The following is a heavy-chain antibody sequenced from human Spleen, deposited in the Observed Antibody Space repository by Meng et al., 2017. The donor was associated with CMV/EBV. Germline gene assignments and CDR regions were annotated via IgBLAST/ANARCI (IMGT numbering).Heavy chain of an antibody. CDR1: GFTSDDYA. D-gene: IGHD2-15*01. CDR2: ISWNSATI. J-gene: IGHJ6*02. CDR3: AIVLRGDRYYHYGMDV. V-gene: IGHV3-9*02. Sequence: GGSLRLSCAASGFTSDDYAMHWVRQAPGKGLEWVSGISWNSATIGYADSVKGRFTISRDNAKNSLYLQMKSLRPEDTALYYCAIVLRGDRYYHYGMDVWGQGTTVTVSS.